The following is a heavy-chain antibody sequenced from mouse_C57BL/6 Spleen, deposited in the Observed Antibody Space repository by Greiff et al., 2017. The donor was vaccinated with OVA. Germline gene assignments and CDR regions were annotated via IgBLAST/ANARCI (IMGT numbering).Heavy chain of an antibody. CDR1: GYTFTSYW. Sequence: QVQLKQPGAELVKPGASVKLSCKASGYTFTSYWMQWVKQRPGQGLEWIGEIDPSDSYTNYNQKFKGKATLTVDTSSSTAYMQLSSLTSEDSAVYYCARDGGLLPGGFAYWGQGTLVTVSA. D-gene: IGHD2-3*01. V-gene: IGHV1-50*01. CDR2: IDPSDSYT. J-gene: IGHJ3*01. CDR3: ARDGGLLPGGFAY.